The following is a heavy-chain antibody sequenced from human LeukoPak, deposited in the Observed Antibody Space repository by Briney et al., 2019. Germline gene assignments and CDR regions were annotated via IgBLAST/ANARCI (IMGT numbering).Heavy chain of an antibody. CDR2: ISSSSSYI. CDR3: ASAYYDFWSEGGDAFDI. Sequence: GGSLRLSCAASGFTFSSYSMNWVRQAPGKGLEWVSSISSSSSYIYYADSVKGRFTISRDNAKNSLYLQMNSLRAEDTAVYYCASAYYDFWSEGGDAFDIWGQGTMVTVSS. D-gene: IGHD3-3*01. V-gene: IGHV3-21*01. CDR1: GFTFSSYS. J-gene: IGHJ3*02.